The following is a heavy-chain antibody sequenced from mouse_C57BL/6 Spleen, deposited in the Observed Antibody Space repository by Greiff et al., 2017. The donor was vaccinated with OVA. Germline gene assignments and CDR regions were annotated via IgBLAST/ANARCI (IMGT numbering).Heavy chain of an antibody. V-gene: IGHV1-54*01. CDR3: ARWGAWFAY. CDR1: GYAFTNYL. CDR2: INPGSGGT. J-gene: IGHJ3*01. Sequence: QVQLQQSGAELVRPGTSVKVSRKASGYAFTNYLIEWVKQRPGQGPEWIGVINPGSGGTNYNEKFKGKATLTADKSSSTAYMKLRSLTSEDSAVYFCARWGAWFAYWGQGTLVTVSA.